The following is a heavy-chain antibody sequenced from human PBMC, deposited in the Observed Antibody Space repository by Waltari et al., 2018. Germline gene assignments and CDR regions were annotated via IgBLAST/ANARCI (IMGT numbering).Heavy chain of an antibody. D-gene: IGHD6-13*01. V-gene: IGHV4-59*01. Sequence: QVQLQESGPGLVKPSETLSLPCTVSGGSIKTYYWSWIRQPPGKGLEWIGYTSDTGSTNYNPSLKSRVTISVDTSKNQFSLKLSSVTAADTAVYYCARGSSSGWYGYFDYWGQGTRVTVSS. CDR1: GGSIKTYY. J-gene: IGHJ4*02. CDR2: TSDTGST. CDR3: ARGSSSGWYGYFDY.